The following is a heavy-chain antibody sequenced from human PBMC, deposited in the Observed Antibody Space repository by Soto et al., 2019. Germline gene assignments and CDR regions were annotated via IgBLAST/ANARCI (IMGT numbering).Heavy chain of an antibody. CDR2: INPSDGTT. D-gene: IGHD6-19*01. Sequence: QGHLVQSGAEVKRPGASVRVSCESSGYMFTSYFIHWVRQAPGQGLEWVGVINPSDGTTTYAQKFQARITMTRDTSTTTVDMELSSLRSEDTAVYYCARDKDSSARLRAEFDYWGQGTLITVSS. V-gene: IGHV1-46*01. CDR3: ARDKDSSARLRAEFDY. CDR1: GYMFTSYF. J-gene: IGHJ4*02.